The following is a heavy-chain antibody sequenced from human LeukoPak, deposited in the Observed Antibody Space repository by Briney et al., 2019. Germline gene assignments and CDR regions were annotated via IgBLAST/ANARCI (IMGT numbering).Heavy chain of an antibody. Sequence: GGSLRLSCAASGFTFSNYEMNWVRQAPGKGLEWVSYISSRDSIIYYADYVKGRFTISRDNAKNSLYLQMNSLRAEDTAVYYCATGGACSDGSCYGYFDYWGQGTLVTVSS. V-gene: IGHV3-48*03. CDR2: ISSRDSII. J-gene: IGHJ4*02. D-gene: IGHD2-15*01. CDR3: ATGGACSDGSCYGYFDY. CDR1: GFTFSNYE.